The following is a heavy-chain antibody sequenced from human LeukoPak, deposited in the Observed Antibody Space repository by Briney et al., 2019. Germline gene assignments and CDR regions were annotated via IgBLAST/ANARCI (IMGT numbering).Heavy chain of an antibody. D-gene: IGHD4-17*01. J-gene: IGHJ2*01. Sequence: SVTLTLTCTVSGGPISSDYWSWIRQPPGKGLEWIGYIQYSGGTNYNPSLKNRVTITVDTSKNQFSPKLSSVTAADTAVYYCARGTVTTRYFDLWGRGTLVTVSS. V-gene: IGHV4-59*08. CDR3: ARGTVTTRYFDL. CDR2: IQYSGGT. CDR1: GGPISSDY.